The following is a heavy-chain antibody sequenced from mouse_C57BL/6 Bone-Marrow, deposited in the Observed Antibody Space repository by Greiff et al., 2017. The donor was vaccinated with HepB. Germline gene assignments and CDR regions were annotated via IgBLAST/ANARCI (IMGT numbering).Heavy chain of an antibody. J-gene: IGHJ4*01. CDR1: GFTFTDYY. CDR2: IRNKANGYTT. D-gene: IGHD2-10*02. CDR3: ARVWFFYAMDY. Sequence: DVKLVESGGGLVQPGGSLSLSCAASGFTFTDYYMSWVRQPPGKALEWLGFIRNKANGYTTEYSASVKGRFTISRDNSQSILYLQMNALRAEDSATYYCARVWFFYAMDYWGQGTSVTVSS. V-gene: IGHV7-3*01.